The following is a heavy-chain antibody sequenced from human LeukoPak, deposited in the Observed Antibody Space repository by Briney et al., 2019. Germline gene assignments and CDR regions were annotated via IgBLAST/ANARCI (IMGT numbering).Heavy chain of an antibody. CDR3: ARGRDLDY. J-gene: IGHJ4*02. V-gene: IGHV3-30*04. CDR1: GFTFSSYA. Sequence: PGGSLRLSCAASGFTFSSYAMHWVRQAPGKGLEWVAVISYDGSNKYYADSVKGRFTISRDNSKNTLYLQMNSLRAEDTAVYYCARGRDLDYWGQGTLVTVSS. CDR2: ISYDGSNK.